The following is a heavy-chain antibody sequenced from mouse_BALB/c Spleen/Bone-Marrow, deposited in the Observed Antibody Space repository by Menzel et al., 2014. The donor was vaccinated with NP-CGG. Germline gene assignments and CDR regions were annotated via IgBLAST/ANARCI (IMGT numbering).Heavy chain of an antibody. V-gene: IGHV5-12*02. CDR1: GFTFSDYY. J-gene: IGHJ4*01. Sequence: EVQVVESEGGLVQPGGSLKLSCATSGFTFSDYYMYWVRQTPEKRLEWVAYISNGGGSTYYPDTVKGRFTISRDNAKNTLYLQMSRLKSEDTAMYYCARRGWFYAMDHWGQGTSVTVSS. CDR3: ARRGWFYAMDH. CDR2: ISNGGGST. D-gene: IGHD3-3*01.